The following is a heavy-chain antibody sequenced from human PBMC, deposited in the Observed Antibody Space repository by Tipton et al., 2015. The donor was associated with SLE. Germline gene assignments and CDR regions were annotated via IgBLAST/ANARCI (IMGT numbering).Heavy chain of an antibody. CDR2: IYNSGIT. CDR1: GDSFSSGSSS. J-gene: IGHJ6*03. V-gene: IGHV4-61*02. Sequence: LRLSCTVSGDSFSSGSSSWNWVRQPAGKGLEWIGPIYNSGITNYNPSLQSRVTLSVDMSKNQFSLRLSSVTAADTGVYYCVKSVVVVSPRDYYYYMDVWGKGTTVTVSS. CDR3: VKSVVVVSPRDYYYYMDV. D-gene: IGHD2-15*01.